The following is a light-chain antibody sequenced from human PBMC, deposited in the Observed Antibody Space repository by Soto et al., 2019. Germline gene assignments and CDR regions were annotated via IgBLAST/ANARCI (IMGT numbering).Light chain of an antibody. CDR3: QQSYSTPIFT. CDR2: AAS. CDR1: QSISSY. Sequence: DIQMTQSPSSLSASVGDRVTITCRASQSISSYLNWYQQKPGKAPKLLIYAASSLQSGVPTRFSGSGSGTDFTLTIGSLQPEDFATYYGQQSYSTPIFTFGPGTKVDIK. V-gene: IGKV1-39*01. J-gene: IGKJ3*01.